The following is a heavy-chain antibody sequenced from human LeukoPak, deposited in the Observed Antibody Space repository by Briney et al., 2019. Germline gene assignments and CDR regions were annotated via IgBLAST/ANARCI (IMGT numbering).Heavy chain of an antibody. CDR1: GGTFSSYG. J-gene: IGHJ4*02. CDR3: ASGVYYDSSGYSFEY. Sequence: ASVKVSCKASGGTFSSYGISWVRQAPGQGLEWMGGIIPIFGTANYAQKFQGRVTITADESTSTAYMELSSLRSEDTAMYYCASGVYYDSSGYSFEYWGQGTLVTVSS. CDR2: IIPIFGTA. D-gene: IGHD3-22*01. V-gene: IGHV1-69*13.